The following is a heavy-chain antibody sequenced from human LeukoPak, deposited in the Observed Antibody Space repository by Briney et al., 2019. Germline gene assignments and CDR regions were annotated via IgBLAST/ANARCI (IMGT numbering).Heavy chain of an antibody. CDR1: GGSISSSSYY. CDR3: ARDREMATILGFPNWFDP. CDR2: IYYSGST. D-gene: IGHD5-24*01. Sequence: SETLSLTCTVSGGSISSSSYYWGWIRQPPGKGLEWIGSIYYSGSTYYNPSLKSRVTISVDTSKNQFSLKLSSVTAADTAVYYCARDREMATILGFPNWFDPWGQGTLVTVSS. J-gene: IGHJ5*02. V-gene: IGHV4-39*07.